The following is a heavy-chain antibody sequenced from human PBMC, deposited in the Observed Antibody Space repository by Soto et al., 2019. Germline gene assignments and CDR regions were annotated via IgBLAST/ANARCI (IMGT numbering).Heavy chain of an antibody. J-gene: IGHJ4*02. CDR3: ARDRGDGYNYLLGY. Sequence: SETLSLTCAVYGGSFSGYYWSWIRQPPGKGLEWIGEINHSGSTNYNPSLKSRVTISVDTSKNQFSLKLSSVTAADTAVYYCARDRGDGYNYLLGYWGQGTLVTVSS. CDR2: INHSGST. D-gene: IGHD5-12*01. V-gene: IGHV4-34*01. CDR1: GGSFSGYY.